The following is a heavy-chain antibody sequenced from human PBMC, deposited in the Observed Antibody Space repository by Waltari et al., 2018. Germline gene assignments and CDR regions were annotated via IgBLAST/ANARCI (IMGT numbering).Heavy chain of an antibody. CDR2: ISYTGAT. CDR1: GGSLTNTRPY. Sequence: QLHLQESGPGLVKPSATLSLTCSVPGGSLTNTRPYWGWIRQTPGKGLEWIATISYTGATYNNPSLKSRVTISGDTSKNQFSLKLTSVTAADTAVYYCATYIGASIGTAAFDVWGRGALVTVSS. CDR3: ATYIGASIGTAAFDV. D-gene: IGHD3-16*01. V-gene: IGHV4-39*01. J-gene: IGHJ3*01.